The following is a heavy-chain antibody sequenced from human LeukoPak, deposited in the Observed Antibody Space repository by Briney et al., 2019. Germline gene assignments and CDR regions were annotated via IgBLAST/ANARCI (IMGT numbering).Heavy chain of an antibody. J-gene: IGHJ6*02. CDR3: ARGGRGYLNYYYYGMDV. D-gene: IGHD5-18*01. CDR1: GGSFSGYY. V-gene: IGHV4-34*01. Sequence: SETLSLTCAVYGGSFSGYYWSWIRQPPGKGLEWIGEINHSGSTNYNPSLKSRVTISVDTSKNQFPLKLSSVTAADTAVYYCARGGRGYLNYYYYGMDVWGQGTTVTVSS. CDR2: INHSGST.